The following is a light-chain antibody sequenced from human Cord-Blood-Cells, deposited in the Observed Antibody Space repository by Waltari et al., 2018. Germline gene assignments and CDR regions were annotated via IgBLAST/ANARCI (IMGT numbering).Light chain of an antibody. CDR1: SSDVGGYNY. CDR2: DVS. V-gene: IGLV2-14*01. J-gene: IGLJ2*01. Sequence: QSALTQPASVSGSPGQSITISCTGTSSDVGGYNYVSWYQQHPGKAPKLMIYDVSNRPSVVSNRFSGSNAGNTASLHISGLQAEDEADYYCTSYTSSSTLVFGGGTKLTVL. CDR3: TSYTSSSTLV.